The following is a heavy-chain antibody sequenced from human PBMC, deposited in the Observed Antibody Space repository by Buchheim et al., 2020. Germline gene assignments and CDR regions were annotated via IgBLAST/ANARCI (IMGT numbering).Heavy chain of an antibody. CDR2: ISYDGSNK. CDR1: GFPFSSYG. CDR3: AKPYCGGDCYHEYFDY. J-gene: IGHJ4*02. D-gene: IGHD2-21*02. V-gene: IGHV3-30*18. Sequence: QVQLVESGGGVVQPGRSLRLSCAASGFPFSSYGMHWVRQAPGKGLEWVAVISYDGSNKYYADSVKGRFTISRDNSKNTLYLQMNSLRAEDTAVYYCAKPYCGGDCYHEYFDYWGQGTL.